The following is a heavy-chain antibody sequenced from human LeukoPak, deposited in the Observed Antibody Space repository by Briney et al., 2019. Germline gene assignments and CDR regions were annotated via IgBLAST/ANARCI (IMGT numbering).Heavy chain of an antibody. V-gene: IGHV4-59*01. CDR1: GGSISSYY. J-gene: IGHJ4*02. CDR2: IYYSGST. D-gene: IGHD3-3*01. CDR3: ARELRYFDL. Sequence: SETLSLTCTVSGGSISSYYWSWIQQPPGKGLEWIGYIYYSGSTNYNPSLKSRVTISVDTSKNQFSLKLSSVTAADTAVYYCARELRYFDLWGQGTLVTVSS.